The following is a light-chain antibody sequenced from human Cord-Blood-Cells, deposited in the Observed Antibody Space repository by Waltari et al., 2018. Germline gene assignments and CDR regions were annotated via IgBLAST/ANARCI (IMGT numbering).Light chain of an antibody. Sequence: QSALTQPRSVSGSPGQSVTISCTGTSSDVGGYNYVPWYQQHPGKAPKLMSYDVSKRPSGFPDRFSGSKSGNTASLTISGLQAEDEADYYCCSYAGSYGWVFGGGTKLTVL. CDR1: SSDVGGYNY. J-gene: IGLJ3*02. CDR2: DVS. CDR3: CSYAGSYGWV. V-gene: IGLV2-11*01.